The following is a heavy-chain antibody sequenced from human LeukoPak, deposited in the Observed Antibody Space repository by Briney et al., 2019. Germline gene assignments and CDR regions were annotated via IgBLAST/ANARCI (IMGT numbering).Heavy chain of an antibody. D-gene: IGHD3-22*01. J-gene: IGHJ4*02. Sequence: GGSLRLSYAASGFTFSSYWMSWVRQAPGKGLEWVANIKQDGSEKYYVDSVKGRFTISRDNAKNSLYLQMNSLRAEDTAVYYCARVYYYDSSGYAIDYWGQGTLVTVSS. CDR2: IKQDGSEK. CDR1: GFTFSSYW. V-gene: IGHV3-7*01. CDR3: ARVYYYDSSGYAIDY.